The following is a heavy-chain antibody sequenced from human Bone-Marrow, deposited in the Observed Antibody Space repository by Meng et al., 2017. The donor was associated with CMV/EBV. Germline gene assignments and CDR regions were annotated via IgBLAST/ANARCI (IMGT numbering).Heavy chain of an antibody. CDR3: ARIGHKYYNFWSASQYLFGMDV. CDR2: FHPDDSDA. D-gene: IGHD3-3*01. Sequence: GESLKISCKTSGYTFTNYSIAWVRQVPDKGLECMGIFHPDDSDARYSPSFLGQVTFSAAKSTSTAYLHWSTLKASDNAVYYCARIGHKYYNFWSASQYLFGMDVWGQGTTVTVSS. V-gene: IGHV5-51*01. CDR1: GYTFTNYS. J-gene: IGHJ6*02.